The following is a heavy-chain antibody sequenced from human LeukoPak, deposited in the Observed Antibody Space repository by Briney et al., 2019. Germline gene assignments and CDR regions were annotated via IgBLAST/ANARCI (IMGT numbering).Heavy chain of an antibody. Sequence: PSETLSLTCTVSGGSISSHYWSWIRQPPGKGLEWIGYIYYSGSTNYNPSLKSRVTISVDTSKNQFSLKLSSVTAADTAVYYCARDYYDSGLDYWGQGTLVTVSS. CDR1: GGSISSHY. V-gene: IGHV4-59*11. CDR2: IYYSGST. D-gene: IGHD3-22*01. J-gene: IGHJ4*02. CDR3: ARDYYDSGLDY.